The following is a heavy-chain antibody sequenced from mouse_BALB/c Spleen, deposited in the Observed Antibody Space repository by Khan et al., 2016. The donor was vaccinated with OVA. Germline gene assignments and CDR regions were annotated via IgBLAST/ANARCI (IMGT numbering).Heavy chain of an antibody. Sequence: VQLVEPGGDLVKPGWSLKLSCAASGFTFSSYSMSWVRQTPDKRLEWVASISSGGDYTYYPDSVKGRFTISRDNAKNTLYLQMSELKSEDTAMYYCADHLTGSFAYWGQGTLVTVSA. D-gene: IGHD4-1*01. CDR3: ADHLTGSFAY. V-gene: IGHV5-6*01. CDR1: GFTFSSYS. J-gene: IGHJ3*01. CDR2: ISSGGDYT.